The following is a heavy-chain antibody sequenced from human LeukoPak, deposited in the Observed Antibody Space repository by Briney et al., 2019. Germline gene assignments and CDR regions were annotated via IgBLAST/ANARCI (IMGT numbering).Heavy chain of an antibody. J-gene: IGHJ6*03. CDR2: INQDGGQK. V-gene: IGHV3-7*01. CDR3: ARDLRGITGLFYYYYYMDV. CDR1: GFTFSSYW. D-gene: IGHD1-14*01. Sequence: GGSLRLSCAASGFTFSSYWMRWVRQAPGKGLEWVANINQDGGQKNYMDSVKGRFTISRDNAKNSLYLQMNSLRAEDTAVYYCARDLRGITGLFYYYYYMDVWGKGTTVTVSS.